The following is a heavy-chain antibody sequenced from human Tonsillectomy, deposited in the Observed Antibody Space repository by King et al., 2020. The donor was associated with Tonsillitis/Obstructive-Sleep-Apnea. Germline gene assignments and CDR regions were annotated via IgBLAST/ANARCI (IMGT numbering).Heavy chain of an antibody. CDR2: IYSGGST. Sequence: VQLVESGGGLIQPGGSLRLSCAASGFTVSSNYMSWVRQAPGKGLEWVSVIYSGGSTYYADSVKGRFTISRDNSKNTLYLQMNSLRAEDTAVYYCASSLGYCSSTSCYHHPYYYYYYYYMDVWGKGTTVTVSS. J-gene: IGHJ6*03. V-gene: IGHV3-53*01. D-gene: IGHD2-2*01. CDR1: GFTVSSNY. CDR3: ASSLGYCSSTSCYHHPYYYYYYYYMDV.